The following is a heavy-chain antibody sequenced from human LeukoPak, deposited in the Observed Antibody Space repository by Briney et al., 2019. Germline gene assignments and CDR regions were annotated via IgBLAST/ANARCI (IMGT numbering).Heavy chain of an antibody. D-gene: IGHD5-12*01. Sequence: PSETLSLTCTVSGGSISNYYWNWIRQPAGEGLEWIGRIYSSGSINYNPSLKSRVTMSVDSAKNQLSLKLSSVTAADTAIYYCARERIIVAASYYFDYWGQGTLVTVSS. CDR3: ARERIIVAASYYFDY. CDR2: IYSSGSI. J-gene: IGHJ4*02. CDR1: GGSISNYY. V-gene: IGHV4-4*07.